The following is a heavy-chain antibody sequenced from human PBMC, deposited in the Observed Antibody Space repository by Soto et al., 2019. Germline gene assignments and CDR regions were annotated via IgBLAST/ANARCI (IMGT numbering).Heavy chain of an antibody. CDR1: GFTFSSYA. Sequence: EVQLLESGGGLVQPGGSLRLSCAASGFTFSSYAMSWVRQAPGKGLEWVSGISGSGGSTSYADSVKGRFTISRDNSKNTLFLQMNSLRAEDTAVYYCAKYQFNYYDSGGYGPFDIWGQGTMVTVSS. CDR3: AKYQFNYYDSGGYGPFDI. CDR2: ISGSGGST. D-gene: IGHD3-22*01. V-gene: IGHV3-23*01. J-gene: IGHJ3*02.